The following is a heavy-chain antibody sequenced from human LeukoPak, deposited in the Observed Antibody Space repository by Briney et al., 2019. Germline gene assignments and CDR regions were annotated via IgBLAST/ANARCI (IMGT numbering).Heavy chain of an antibody. Sequence: SQTLSLTCTVSGGSISNDDYYWTWIRQSPGKGLEWIGYIFYRGSTYYNPSLKSRLTISVDTSKNRFSMKLTSVTAADTAIYFCARDQRSSGSNIFDYWGQGTLVTVSS. V-gene: IGHV4-30-4*01. CDR3: ARDQRSSGSNIFDY. CDR1: GGSISNDDYY. D-gene: IGHD1-26*01. J-gene: IGHJ4*02. CDR2: IFYRGST.